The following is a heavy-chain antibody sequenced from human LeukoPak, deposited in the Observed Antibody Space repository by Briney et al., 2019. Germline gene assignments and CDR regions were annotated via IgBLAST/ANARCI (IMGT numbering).Heavy chain of an antibody. V-gene: IGHV3-64*01. CDR3: ARVYSYDSSGYLDY. J-gene: IGHJ4*02. CDR2: ISSNGGST. CDR1: GFTFSSYA. Sequence: GGSLRLSCAASGFTFSSYAMHWVRQAPGKGLEYVSAISSNGGSTYYANSVKGRFTISRDNSKNTLYLQMGSLRAEDMAVYYCARVYSYDSSGYLDYWDQGTLVTVSS. D-gene: IGHD3-22*01.